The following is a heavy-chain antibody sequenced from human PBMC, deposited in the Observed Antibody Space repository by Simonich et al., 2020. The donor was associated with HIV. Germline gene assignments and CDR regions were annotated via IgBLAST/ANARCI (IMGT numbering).Heavy chain of an antibody. CDR1: GFTFSSYE. J-gene: IGHJ1*01. D-gene: IGHD3-16*01. CDR3: ARVWGGDYSALQY. CDR2: MSSSDSTI. V-gene: IGHV3-48*03. Sequence: EVQLVESGGGLVQPGGSLRLSCAASGFTFSSYEMNWVRQAPGKGLEWISYMSSSDSTIYYADSVEGRFTIPRDNAKNSLYLQMNSLRAEDTAVDYCARVWGGDYSALQYWGQGTLVTVSS.